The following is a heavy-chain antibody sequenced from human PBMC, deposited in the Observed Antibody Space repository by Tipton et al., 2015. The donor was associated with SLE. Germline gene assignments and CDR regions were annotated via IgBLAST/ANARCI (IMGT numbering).Heavy chain of an antibody. V-gene: IGHV3-30*18. Sequence: RSLRLSCAASGFTFSSYGMHWVRQAPGKGLEWVAVIWYDGSNKYYADSVKGRFTISRDNSKNTLYLQMNSLRAEDTAMYYCAKISSYSSSWYYFDYWGQGTLVTVSS. CDR3: AKISSYSSSWYYFDY. CDR1: GFTFSSYG. J-gene: IGHJ4*02. CDR2: IWYDGSNK. D-gene: IGHD6-13*01.